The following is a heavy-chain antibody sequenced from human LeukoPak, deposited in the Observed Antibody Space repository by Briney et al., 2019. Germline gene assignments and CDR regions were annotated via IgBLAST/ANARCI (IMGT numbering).Heavy chain of an antibody. Sequence: ASVKVSCKASGGTFISYAISWVGQAPGQGLEWMGGIIPIFGTSNYAQKFQRRVTITADESTSTAYMELSSLRSEDTAVYYCARTRPYYDILTSAPFDLWGRGTLVTVSS. CDR3: ARTRPYYDILTSAPFDL. CDR2: IIPIFGTS. CDR1: GGTFISYA. D-gene: IGHD3-9*01. V-gene: IGHV1-69*13. J-gene: IGHJ2*01.